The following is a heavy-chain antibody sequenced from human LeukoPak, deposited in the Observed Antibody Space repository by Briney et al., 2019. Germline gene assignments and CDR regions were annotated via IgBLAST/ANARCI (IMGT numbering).Heavy chain of an antibody. J-gene: IGHJ5*02. V-gene: IGHV3-23*01. D-gene: IGHD2-2*01. CDR3: AKGPEYQLPNWFDP. CDR1: GFTFSSYA. Sequence: GGSLRLSWAASGFTFSSYAMTWVRQAPGKGLEWVSAISGSGGSTYYADSVKGRFTISRDNSKNTLYLQMNSLRAEDTAVYYCAKGPEYQLPNWFDPWGQGTLVTVSS. CDR2: ISGSGGST.